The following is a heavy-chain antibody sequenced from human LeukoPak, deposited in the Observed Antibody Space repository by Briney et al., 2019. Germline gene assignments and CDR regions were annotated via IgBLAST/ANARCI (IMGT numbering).Heavy chain of an antibody. CDR3: AGTTPDYYYYYMDV. V-gene: IGHV4-34*01. D-gene: IGHD1-7*01. J-gene: IGHJ6*03. Sequence: SETLSLTCAVYGGSFSGYYWSWIRQPPGKGLEWIGEINHSGSTNYNPSLKSRVTISVGTSKNQFSLKLSSVAAADTAVYYCAGTTPDYYYYYMDVWGKGTTVTVSS. CDR2: INHSGST. CDR1: GGSFSGYY.